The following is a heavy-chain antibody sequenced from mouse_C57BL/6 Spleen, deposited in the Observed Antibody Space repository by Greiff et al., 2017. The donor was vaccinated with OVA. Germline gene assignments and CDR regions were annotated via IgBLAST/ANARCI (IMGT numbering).Heavy chain of an antibody. CDR3: ARDAEGFDY. Sequence: EVKLMESGGGLVQSGRSLRLSCATSGFTFSDFYMEWVRQAPGKGLEWIAASRNKANDYTTEYSASVKGRFIVSRDTSQSILYLQMNALRAEDTAIYYCARDAEGFDYWGQGTTLTVSS. CDR2: SRNKANDYTT. CDR1: GFTFSDFY. V-gene: IGHV7-1*01. J-gene: IGHJ2*01.